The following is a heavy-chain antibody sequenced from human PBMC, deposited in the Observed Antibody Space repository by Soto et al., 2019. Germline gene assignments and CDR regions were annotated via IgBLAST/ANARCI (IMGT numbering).Heavy chain of an antibody. V-gene: IGHV1-8*01. CDR3: ARGRPDYGDY. CDR1: GYTFTSYD. J-gene: IGHJ4*02. CDR2: MNPNSGNT. Sequence: QVQLVQAGAEVKKPGASVKVSCKASGYTFTSYDINWVRQATGQGLAVMGWMNPNSGNTGYAQKFQGRVTMTRNTSISTAYMELSSLRSDDPAVYFCARGRPDYGDYWGQGPLVTVSS.